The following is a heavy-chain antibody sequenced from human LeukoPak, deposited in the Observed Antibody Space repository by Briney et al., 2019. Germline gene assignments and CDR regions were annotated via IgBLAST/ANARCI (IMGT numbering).Heavy chain of an antibody. J-gene: IGHJ4*02. Sequence: GGSLRLSCTASGFTFGDYAMSWVRQAPGKGLEWVSFIYGGGNTHYSDSVKGRFTISRDNSKNTLYLQMNSLRAEDTAVYYCARRAGEYSHPYDYWGQGTLVTVSS. V-gene: IGHV3-53*01. CDR1: GFTFGDYA. CDR2: IYGGGNT. D-gene: IGHD2/OR15-2a*01. CDR3: ARRAGEYSHPYDY.